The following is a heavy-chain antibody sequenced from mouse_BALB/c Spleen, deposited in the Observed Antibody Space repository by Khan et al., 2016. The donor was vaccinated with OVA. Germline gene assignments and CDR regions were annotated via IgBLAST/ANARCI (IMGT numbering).Heavy chain of an antibody. CDR1: AYSITSDYA. CDR3: ACNRFYYRYSFFDY. CDR2: ISYSGST. J-gene: IGHJ2*01. Sequence: EVQLQESGPGLVKPSQSLSLTCTVTAYSITSDYAWTWIRQFPGNKLEWMGYISYSGSTRYNPSLPSRISITRDTSKNQFFLQLISVTTEDTATYYCACNRFYYRYSFFDYWGQGTTLTVSS. D-gene: IGHD2-14*01. V-gene: IGHV3-2*02.